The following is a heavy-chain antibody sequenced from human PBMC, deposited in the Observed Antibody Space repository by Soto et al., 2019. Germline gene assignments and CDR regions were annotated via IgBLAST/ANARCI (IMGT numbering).Heavy chain of an antibody. V-gene: IGHV3-21*01. D-gene: IGHD4-17*01. Sequence: GGSLRLSCAASGFTFSSYSRNWVRQAPGKGLEWVSSISSSSSYIYYADSVKGRFTISRDNAKNSLYLQMNSLRAEDTAVYYCAVGLRRYYFDYWGQGTLVTVSS. CDR1: GFTFSSYS. CDR3: AVGLRRYYFDY. J-gene: IGHJ4*02. CDR2: ISSSSSYI.